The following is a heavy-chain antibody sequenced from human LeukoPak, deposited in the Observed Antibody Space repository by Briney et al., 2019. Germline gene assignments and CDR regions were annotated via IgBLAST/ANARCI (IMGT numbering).Heavy chain of an antibody. CDR1: GYTFTDYY. CDR2: INPNDGDT. J-gene: IGHJ4*02. CDR3: ARANFLYCSSTTCLFDY. D-gene: IGHD2-2*01. Sequence: GASVKVSCKASGYTFTDYYMHWVRQAPGQGFEWMGWINPNDGDTNYAQKFQGRVTMTRDTSISTAHMEVSRLRSDDRAVYYCARANFLYCSSTTCLFDYWGQGTLVTVSS. V-gene: IGHV1-2*02.